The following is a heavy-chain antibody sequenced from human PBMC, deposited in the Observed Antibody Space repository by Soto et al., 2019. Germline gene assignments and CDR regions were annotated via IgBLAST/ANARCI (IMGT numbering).Heavy chain of an antibody. CDR2: INPNTGDT. CDR3: ARPRWGASGYFDL. Sequence: QVQLVQSGAEVKKPGASVKVSCKAPGYTFTGYHMHWVRQAPGQGLEWMGWINPNTGDTNYAPKFQGWVTMTRDTSISTAYMEFNRLTFDDTSVYYCARPRWGASGYFDLWGRGTLVTVSS. V-gene: IGHV1-2*04. D-gene: IGHD3-16*01. CDR1: GYTFTGYH. J-gene: IGHJ2*01.